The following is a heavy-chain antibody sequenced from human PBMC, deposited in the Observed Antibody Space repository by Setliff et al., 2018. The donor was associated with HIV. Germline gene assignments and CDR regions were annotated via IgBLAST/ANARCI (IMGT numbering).Heavy chain of an antibody. V-gene: IGHV3-48*04. CDR1: AFTFSSYS. D-gene: IGHD3-22*01. CDR2: ISSSSSTI. Sequence: GGSLRLSCAVSAFTFSSYSMNWVRQAPGKGLEWVSYISSSSSTIYYADSVKGRFTISRDNAKNTLYLQMNSLRAEDTAVYYCARDLSYDYDRSSDTFDYWGQGTLVTVSS. J-gene: IGHJ4*02. CDR3: ARDLSYDYDRSSDTFDY.